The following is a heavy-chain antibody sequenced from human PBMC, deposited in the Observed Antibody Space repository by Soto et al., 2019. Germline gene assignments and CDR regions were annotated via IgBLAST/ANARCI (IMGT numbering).Heavy chain of an antibody. V-gene: IGHV3-30-3*01. CDR1: GFTFSSYA. Sequence: QVQLVESGGGVVQPGRSLRLSCAASGFTFSSYALEWVRLPPGKGLEWVAVISYDGSTKFYADSVKGRFTISRDNSKNTLYIQMNNLRPEDTAVYYCARDQSSTGITSTLFDPWGQGSLVSVSS. D-gene: IGHD1-20*01. CDR3: ARDQSSTGITSTLFDP. J-gene: IGHJ5*02. CDR2: ISYDGSTK.